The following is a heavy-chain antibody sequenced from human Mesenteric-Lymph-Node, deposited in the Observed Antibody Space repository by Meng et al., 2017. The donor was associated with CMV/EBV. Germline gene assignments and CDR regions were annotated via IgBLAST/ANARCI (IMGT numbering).Heavy chain of an antibody. V-gene: IGHV3-21*01. Sequence: GGSLRLSYAASGFTFSTYSMTWVRQAPGKGLEWVSSISSSGDYIYYADSLKRRFTISSDNAKNSLYLQMNSLRAEDTAVYYCARYYGGNFDYWGQGTLVTVSS. CDR2: ISSSGDYI. CDR3: ARYYGGNFDY. CDR1: GFTFSTYS. J-gene: IGHJ4*02. D-gene: IGHD4-23*01.